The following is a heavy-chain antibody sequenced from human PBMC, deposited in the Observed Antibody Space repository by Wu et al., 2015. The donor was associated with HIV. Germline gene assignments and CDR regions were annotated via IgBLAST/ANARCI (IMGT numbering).Heavy chain of an antibody. CDR1: GGTFSSYA. V-gene: IGHV1-69*12. Sequence: QVQLVQSGPEVKKPGSSVRVSCKASGGTFSSYAFSWVRQAPGQGLEWMGGIIPISGTADYAQKFQGRITITADESTRTTYMHLSSLRSEDTAVYFCAISTFAGSSDTWYSFDKWGQGTLVTVSS. CDR3: AISTFAGSSDTWYSFDK. J-gene: IGHJ4*02. CDR2: IIPISGTA. D-gene: IGHD6-13*01.